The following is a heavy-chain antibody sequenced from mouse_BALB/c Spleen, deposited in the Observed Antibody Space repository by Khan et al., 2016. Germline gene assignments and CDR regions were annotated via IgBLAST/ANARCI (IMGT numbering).Heavy chain of an antibody. J-gene: IGHJ4*01. CDR3: ASEMEIRYYAMDY. V-gene: IGHV3-6*02. Sequence: EVQLQESGPGLVKPSQSLSLTCSVTGYSITSGYYWNWIRQFPGNKLEWMGYITYDGINNYNPSLKNRISISRDTSKNQFFLKLNSVTTEDTGTSYSASEMEIRYYAMDYWGQGTSVTVSS. D-gene: IGHD2-12*01. CDR1: GYSITSGYY. CDR2: ITYDGIN.